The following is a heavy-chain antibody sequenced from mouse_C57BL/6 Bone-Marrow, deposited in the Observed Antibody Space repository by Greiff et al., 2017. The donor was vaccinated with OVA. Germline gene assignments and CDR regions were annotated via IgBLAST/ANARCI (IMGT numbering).Heavy chain of an antibody. D-gene: IGHD2-4*01. CDR1: GFSLTSYA. V-gene: IGHV2-9-1*01. CDR3: ARNLDYDSFAY. CDR2: IWTGGGT. Sequence: VQLVESGPGLVAPSQSLSITCPVSGFSLTSYAISWVRQPPGTGLEWLVVIWTGGGTNYNSALKSRLIISKDNSKSQVFLKMNSLQTDDTARYYCARNLDYDSFAYWGQGTLVTVSA. J-gene: IGHJ3*01.